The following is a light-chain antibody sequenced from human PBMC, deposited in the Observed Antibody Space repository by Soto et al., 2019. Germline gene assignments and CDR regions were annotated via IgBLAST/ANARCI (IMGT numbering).Light chain of an antibody. CDR2: GAS. J-gene: IGKJ2*01. Sequence: EIVMTQSPATLSVSPGERATLSCRASQSVSSNLAWYQQKPGQAPRFLIYGASTRATGIPARISGSGSGTEFTLTISRLQSEDFAIYYCQQYDEWPPSYTFGQGTKLEI. CDR3: QQYDEWPPSYT. CDR1: QSVSSN. V-gene: IGKV3-15*01.